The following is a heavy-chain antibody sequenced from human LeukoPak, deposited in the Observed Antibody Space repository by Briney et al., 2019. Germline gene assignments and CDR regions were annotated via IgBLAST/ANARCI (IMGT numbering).Heavy chain of an antibody. CDR2: ISGSGSST. CDR3: AKDFEVGPAALYFHY. Sequence: PGGSLRLSCAASGFTFRSYSMSWVRQAPGKGLEWVSAISGSGSSTYYSDSVKGRFTISRDNSKNTLYLQMNSLRAEDTAIYYCAKDFEVGPAALYFHYWGQGTLVTVSS. CDR1: GFTFRSYS. J-gene: IGHJ4*02. V-gene: IGHV3-23*01. D-gene: IGHD2-2*01.